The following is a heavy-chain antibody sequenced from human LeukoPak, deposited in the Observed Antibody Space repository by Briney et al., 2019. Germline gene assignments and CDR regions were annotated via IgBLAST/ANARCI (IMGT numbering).Heavy chain of an antibody. CDR3: ARSSRYSIISGAFDI. Sequence: KPSETLSLTCAVYGGSFSGYYWSWIRQPPGKGLEWIGEINHSGSTNYNPSLKSRVTISVDKSKNQFSLKLSSVTAADTAVYYCARSSRYSIISGAFDIWGQGTMVTVSS. CDR2: INHSGST. J-gene: IGHJ3*02. V-gene: IGHV4-34*01. D-gene: IGHD4-11*01. CDR1: GGSFSGYY.